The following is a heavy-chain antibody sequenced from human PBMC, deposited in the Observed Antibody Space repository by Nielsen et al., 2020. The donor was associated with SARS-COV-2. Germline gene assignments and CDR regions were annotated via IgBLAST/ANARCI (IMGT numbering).Heavy chain of an antibody. CDR3: ARGDIAVVPAAMFRGDDAFDI. Sequence: SETLSLTCTVSGGSLSSRNYYWGWIRQPPGKGLEWIGTIYYSGSVSYNPSLRSRVTISVDTSKKHFSLKLTSVTAADTAVYSCARGDIAVVPAAMFRGDDAFDIWGQGTMVGVSS. J-gene: IGHJ3*02. D-gene: IGHD2-2*01. CDR2: IYYSGSV. V-gene: IGHV4-39*02. CDR1: GGSLSSRNYY.